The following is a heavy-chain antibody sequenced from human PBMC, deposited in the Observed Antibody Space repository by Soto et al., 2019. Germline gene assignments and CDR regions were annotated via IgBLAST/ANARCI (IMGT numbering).Heavy chain of an antibody. CDR2: ISYDGSNK. J-gene: IGHJ4*02. V-gene: IGHV3-30*18. CDR1: GFTFSSYG. CDR3: AKDHASPYCGGDCYSGVVGGNFDY. Sequence: QAQLAESGGGVVQPGRSLRLSCAVSGFTFSSYGMHWVRQAPGKGLEWVAVISYDGSNKYYADSVKGRFTISRDNSQNTLYLQMNSLRPEDTAVYYCAKDHASPYCGGDCYSGVVGGNFDYWGQGTLVTVSS. D-gene: IGHD2-21*02.